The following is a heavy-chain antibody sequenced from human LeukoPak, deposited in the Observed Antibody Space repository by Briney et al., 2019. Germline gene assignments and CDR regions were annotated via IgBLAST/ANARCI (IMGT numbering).Heavy chain of an antibody. D-gene: IGHD4-23*01. CDR1: GFTFSSYA. V-gene: IGHV3-53*01. Sequence: GGSLRLSCAASGFTFSSYAMTWVRQAPGKGLEWVSVIYSGGFTHYADSVKGRFTISRDSSKNTLYLQMNSLRAEDTAVYYCARGLRWPYYFDYWGQGTLVTVSS. J-gene: IGHJ4*02. CDR3: ARGLRWPYYFDY. CDR2: IYSGGFT.